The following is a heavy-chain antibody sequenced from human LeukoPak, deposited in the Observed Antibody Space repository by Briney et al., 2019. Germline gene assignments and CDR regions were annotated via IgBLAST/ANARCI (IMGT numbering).Heavy chain of an antibody. J-gene: IGHJ3*02. CDR2: INPSGGST. Sequence: ASVKVSCKASGYTFTSYYMHWVRQAPGQGLEWMGIINPSGGSTSYAQKFQGRVTMTRDTSTSTVYMELSSLRSEDTAVYYCARTRDYYDSSGYYSHDAFDIWGQGTMVTVSS. CDR3: ARTRDYYDSSGYYSHDAFDI. CDR1: GYTFTSYY. D-gene: IGHD3-22*01. V-gene: IGHV1-46*01.